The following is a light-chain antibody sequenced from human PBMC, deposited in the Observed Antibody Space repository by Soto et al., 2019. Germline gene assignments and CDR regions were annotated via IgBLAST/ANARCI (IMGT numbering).Light chain of an antibody. V-gene: IGKV1-5*03. CDR1: QNIDAS. CDR3: QQYDTYPLN. CDR2: KAS. J-gene: IGKJ4*01. Sequence: DIQMTQSPSILSASIGDRVTITCRASQNIDASLAWYQQKPGKAPKLLIYKASTLESEVPSRFSGRGSGTEFTLTISILQPDDFATYYCQQYDTYPLNFGGGTKVEIK.